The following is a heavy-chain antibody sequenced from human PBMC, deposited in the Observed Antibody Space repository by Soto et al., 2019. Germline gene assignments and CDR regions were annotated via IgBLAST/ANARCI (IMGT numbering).Heavy chain of an antibody. CDR3: ARDHNLEFDP. CDR2: ISSSSSYI. Sequence: GGSLRLSCAASGFTFSSYSMNWVRQAPGKGLEWVSSISSSSSYIYYADSVKGRFTISRDNAKNSLYLQMNSLGAEDTAVYYCARDHNLEFDPWGQGTLVTVSS. V-gene: IGHV3-21*01. CDR1: GFTFSSYS. J-gene: IGHJ5*02. D-gene: IGHD1-1*01.